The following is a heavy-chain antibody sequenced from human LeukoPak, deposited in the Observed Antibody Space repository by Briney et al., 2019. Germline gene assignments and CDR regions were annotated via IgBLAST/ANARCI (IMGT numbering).Heavy chain of an antibody. CDR2: INHSGST. D-gene: IGHD5-24*01. Sequence: WXXQPPGKGXEWIGEINHSGSTNYNPSLKSRVTISVDTSKNQFSLKLSSVTAADTAVYYCARGGMATIGPASDFDYWGQGTLVTVSS. CDR3: ARGGMATIGPASDFDY. J-gene: IGHJ4*02. V-gene: IGHV4-34*01.